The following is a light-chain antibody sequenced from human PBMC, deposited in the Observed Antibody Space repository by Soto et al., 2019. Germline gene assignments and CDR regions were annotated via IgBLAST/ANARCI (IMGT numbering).Light chain of an antibody. J-gene: IGKJ1*01. CDR3: QQYDSSLWT. V-gene: IGKV3-20*01. CDR2: GAS. CDR1: QSVSSSF. Sequence: EIVLTQSPGTLSLSPGERATLSCRASQSVSSSFLAWYQQKPGQAPRLLIYGASSRATGIPDRFGGSGSGTDFTLTISRLEPEDFAVYYCQQYDSSLWTFGQGTKVEVK.